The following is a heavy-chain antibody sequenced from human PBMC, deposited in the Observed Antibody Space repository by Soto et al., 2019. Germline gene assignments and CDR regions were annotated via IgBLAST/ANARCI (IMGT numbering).Heavy chain of an antibody. CDR2: ITPSGRFI. CDR1: GISFSDYH. V-gene: IGHV3-21*01. D-gene: IGHD3-22*01. CDR3: AGTYDPADY. J-gene: IGHJ4*02. Sequence: ESGGGLVKPGGSLRLSCAASGISFSDYHMNWVRQAPGKGLEWVASITPSGRFINYAASVEGRFFISRDNTKNSLFLQMNSIRGEDTSVYYCAGTYDPADYWGQGTRVVVSS.